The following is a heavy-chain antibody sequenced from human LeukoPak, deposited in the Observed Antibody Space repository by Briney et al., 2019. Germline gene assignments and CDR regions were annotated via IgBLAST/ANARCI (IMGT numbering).Heavy chain of an antibody. CDR2: ISGSGGST. V-gene: IGHV3-23*01. CDR1: GFTFSSYA. J-gene: IGHJ4*02. D-gene: IGHD4-17*01. CDR3: AKGGGYGDYEFDY. Sequence: GGSLRLSCAASGFTFSSYAMSWVRQAPGKGLEWVSAISGSGGSTYYADSVKGRFTISRDNSKNALYLQMNSLRAEDTAVYYCAKGGGYGDYEFDYWGQGTLVTVSS.